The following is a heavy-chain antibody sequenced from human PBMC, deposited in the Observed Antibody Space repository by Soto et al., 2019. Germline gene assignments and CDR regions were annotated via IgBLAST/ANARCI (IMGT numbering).Heavy chain of an antibody. J-gene: IGHJ4*02. Sequence: PSETLSLTCAVYGGSFSGYYWTWIRQPPGKGLEWIGEINDSGGTDYNPSLKSRVTISLDTSKNQLSLKLSSVTAADTAVYYRARGRKGFSSSCYVDWGQGTLVTVSS. CDR2: INDSGGT. CDR3: ARGRKGFSSSCYVD. D-gene: IGHD6-13*01. CDR1: GGSFSGYY. V-gene: IGHV4-34*01.